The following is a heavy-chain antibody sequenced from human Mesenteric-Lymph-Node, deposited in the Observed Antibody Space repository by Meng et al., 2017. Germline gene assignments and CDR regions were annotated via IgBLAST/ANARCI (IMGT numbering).Heavy chain of an antibody. D-gene: IGHD6-19*01. CDR3: ARFEVAGTSNWFDP. CDR2: IIPIFGTA. CDR1: GGPFSSYA. V-gene: IGHV1-69*01. J-gene: IGHJ5*02. Sequence: VKRVESGAGVEKPGSAGMVSCKASGGPFSSYAISWVRQASGQGLEWMGGIIPIFGTANYAQKFQGRVTITADDSTSTAYMELSSLRSEDTAVYYCARFEVAGTSNWFDPWGQGTLVTVSS.